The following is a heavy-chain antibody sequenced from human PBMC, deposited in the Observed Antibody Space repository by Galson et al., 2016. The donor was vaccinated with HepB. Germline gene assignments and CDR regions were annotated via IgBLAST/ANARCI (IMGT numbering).Heavy chain of an antibody. D-gene: IGHD3-9*01. V-gene: IGHV3-53*01. CDR1: AFNIRKNY. CDR3: ARVPDYSPTFFDY. CDR2: IYSDTST. Sequence: SLRLSCAASAFNIRKNYMSWVRQAPGQGLEWVSTIYSDTSTYYADSVKGRFTISRDNSKNTLYLQMNSLRAEVTAIYYCARVPDYSPTFFDYWGQGTLVTGSS. J-gene: IGHJ4*02.